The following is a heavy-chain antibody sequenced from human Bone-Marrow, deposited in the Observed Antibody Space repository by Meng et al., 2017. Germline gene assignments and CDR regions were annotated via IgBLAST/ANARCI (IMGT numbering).Heavy chain of an antibody. CDR3: ARGKRWGIDAFDI. V-gene: IGHV4-61*02. Sequence: QVQLQESGPGLVKPSQTLSLTCTVSGGSISSGSYYWSWIRQPAGKGLEWIGRIYTSGSTNYNPSLKSRVTISVDTSKNQFSLKLSSVTAADTAVYYCARGKRWGIDAFDIWGQGTMVTVSS. CDR1: GGSISSGSYY. CDR2: IYTSGST. D-gene: IGHD3-16*01. J-gene: IGHJ3*02.